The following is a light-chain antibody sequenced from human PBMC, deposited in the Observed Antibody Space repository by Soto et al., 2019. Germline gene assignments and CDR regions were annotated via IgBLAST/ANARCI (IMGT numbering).Light chain of an antibody. Sequence: EIVLTQSPGTLSLSPGERATLSCRASQSVSSTYLAWYQQKPGQAPRLLIYGASSRATGIPDRFSGSGSGTDFTLTISRLEPEDFAVYFCQQYDSSLYLFGQGTKLEIK. CDR1: QSVSSTY. V-gene: IGKV3-20*01. CDR3: QQYDSSLYL. CDR2: GAS. J-gene: IGKJ2*01.